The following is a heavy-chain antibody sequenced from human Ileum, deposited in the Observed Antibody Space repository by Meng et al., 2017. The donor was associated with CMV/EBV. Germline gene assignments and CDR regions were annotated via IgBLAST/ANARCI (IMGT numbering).Heavy chain of an antibody. CDR3: AREKSSCTSSTCYGVDS. V-gene: IGHV4-4*07. D-gene: IGHD2-2*01. J-gene: IGHJ4*02. CDR1: DGSISSYY. CDR2: IHTSGTT. Sequence: QGPLPGSGPGLVKPSEHPSLTCTLSDGSISSYYWSWIRQCAGKGLEWIGRIHTSGTTNYNPSLKSRVTLSLDTSKDQFSLKLTSVTAADTAVYYCAREKSSCTSSTCYGVDSWGQGTLVTVSS.